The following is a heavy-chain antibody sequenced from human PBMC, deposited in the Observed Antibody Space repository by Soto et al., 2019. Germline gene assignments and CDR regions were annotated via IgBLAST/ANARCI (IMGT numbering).Heavy chain of an antibody. CDR1: GFTFSSYG. D-gene: IGHD6-19*01. Sequence: QVQLVESGGGVVQPGRSLRLSCAASGFTFSSYGMHWVRQAPGKGLEWVAVISYDGSNKYYADSVKGRFTISRDNSENTLYLQMNSLRAEDTAVYYCAKDRGNPPLVAGSYYYYYGMDVWGQGTTVTVSS. CDR2: ISYDGSNK. J-gene: IGHJ6*02. V-gene: IGHV3-30*18. CDR3: AKDRGNPPLVAGSYYYYYGMDV.